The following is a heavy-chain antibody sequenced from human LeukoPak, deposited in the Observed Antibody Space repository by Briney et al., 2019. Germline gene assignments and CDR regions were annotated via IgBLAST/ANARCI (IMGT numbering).Heavy chain of an antibody. D-gene: IGHD2-2*01. J-gene: IGHJ6*03. CDR2: TSSSSSYI. CDR3: ARTPAEDYYYMDV. V-gene: IGHV3-21*01. CDR1: GFTFSSYS. Sequence: TGGSLRLSCAASGFTFSSYSMNWVRQAPGKGLEWVSSTSSSSSYIYYADSVKGRFTISRDNAKNSLYLQMNSLRAEDTAVYYCARTPAEDYYYMDVWGKGTTVTVSS.